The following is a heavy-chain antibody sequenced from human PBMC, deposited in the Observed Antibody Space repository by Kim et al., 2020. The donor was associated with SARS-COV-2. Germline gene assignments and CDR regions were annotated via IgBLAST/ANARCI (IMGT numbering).Heavy chain of an antibody. Sequence: SETLSLTCTVSGGSISSYYWSWIRQPPGKGLGWIAYIYYSGSTNYNPSLKSRVTISVDTSKNQFSLKLTSVTAADTAVYYCARGGGWPLGYWGQGTLVTVSS. V-gene: IGHV4-59*13. D-gene: IGHD6-19*01. CDR3: ARGGGWPLGY. CDR2: IYYSGST. J-gene: IGHJ4*02. CDR1: GGSISSYY.